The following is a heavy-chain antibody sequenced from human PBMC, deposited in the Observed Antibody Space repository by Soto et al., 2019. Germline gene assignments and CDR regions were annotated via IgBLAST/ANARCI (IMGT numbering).Heavy chain of an antibody. V-gene: IGHV1-2*04. D-gene: IGHD3-16*01. CDR2: INPNSGGT. Sequence: SVKVSCKASGYTFTGYYMHWVRQAPGQGLEWMGWINPNSGGTNYAQKFQGWVTMTRDTSISTAYMELSRLRSDDTAVYYCARRLPGGGMDAFDIWGQGTMVTVSS. J-gene: IGHJ3*02. CDR1: GYTFTGYY. CDR3: ARRLPGGGMDAFDI.